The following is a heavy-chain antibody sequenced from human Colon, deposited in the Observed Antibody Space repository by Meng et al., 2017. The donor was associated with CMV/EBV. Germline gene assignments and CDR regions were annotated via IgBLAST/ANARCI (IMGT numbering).Heavy chain of an antibody. CDR1: GFTFDDYA. Sequence: GGSLRLSCAASGFTFDDYAMHWVRQAPGKGLEWVSGISWNSGSIGYADSVKGRFTISRDNAKNSLYLQMDNLQAEDTATYFCARDGPGAWYFDLWGRGTPVTVSS. D-gene: IGHD3-10*01. CDR2: ISWNSGSI. CDR3: ARDGPGAWYFDL. J-gene: IGHJ2*01. V-gene: IGHV3-9*01.